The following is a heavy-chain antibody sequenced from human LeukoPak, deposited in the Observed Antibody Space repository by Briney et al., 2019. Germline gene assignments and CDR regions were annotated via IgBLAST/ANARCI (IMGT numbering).Heavy chain of an antibody. V-gene: IGHV3-23*01. CDR1: GFTFSNFA. J-gene: IGHJ5*02. D-gene: IGHD6-13*01. CDR2: ITGYGAT. Sequence: GSLRLSCAASGFTFSNFAMMWVRQAPGTGLQWVSTITGYGATFYADSVRGRFTIFRDTSMNTLFLQMNSLGAEDTAAYYCAKGAAAGKVDWFDPWGQGTLVTVSS. CDR3: AKGAAAGKVDWFDP.